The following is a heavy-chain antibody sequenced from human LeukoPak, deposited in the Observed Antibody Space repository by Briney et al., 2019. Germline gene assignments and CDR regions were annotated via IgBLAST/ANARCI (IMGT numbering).Heavy chain of an antibody. Sequence: SETLSLTCTVSGGSVSGYHGSWIRQPPGQGLECIGHIYFTGSTTYNPSLKSRVTISVDTSQNQFSLSLTSVTSADTAVYYCARVTAAGGGFDHWGQGTLVTVSS. CDR3: ARVTAAGGGFDH. J-gene: IGHJ4*02. V-gene: IGHV4-59*02. CDR1: GGSVSGYH. CDR2: IYFTGST. D-gene: IGHD2-15*01.